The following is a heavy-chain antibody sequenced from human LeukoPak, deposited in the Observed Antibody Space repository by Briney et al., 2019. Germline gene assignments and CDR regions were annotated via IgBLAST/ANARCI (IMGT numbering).Heavy chain of an antibody. J-gene: IGHJ4*02. V-gene: IGHV3-23*01. CDR1: GFTFSSYT. Sequence: QPGASLRLSCAASGFTFSSYTMNWVRQAPGKGLEWVSGISSSGGSTYYADSVKGRFTISRDNSKNTLFLQMNSLRTEDTAVYFCATTRIPAGTWGQGTLVTVSP. CDR3: ATTRIPAGT. D-gene: IGHD6-13*01. CDR2: ISSSGGST.